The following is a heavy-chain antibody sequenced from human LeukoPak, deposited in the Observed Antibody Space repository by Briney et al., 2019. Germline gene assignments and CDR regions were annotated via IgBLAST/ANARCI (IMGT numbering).Heavy chain of an antibody. D-gene: IGHD4-17*01. V-gene: IGHV3-21*01. CDR2: ISSSSSYI. J-gene: IGHJ4*02. CDR3: ARDPSPYGDSTVALDY. Sequence: GSLRLSCAASGFTFSSYSMNWVRQAPGKGLEGVSSISSSSSYIYYADSVKGRFTISRDNAKNSLYLQMNSLRAEDTAAYYCARDPSPYGDSTVALDYWGQGTLVTVSS. CDR1: GFTFSSYS.